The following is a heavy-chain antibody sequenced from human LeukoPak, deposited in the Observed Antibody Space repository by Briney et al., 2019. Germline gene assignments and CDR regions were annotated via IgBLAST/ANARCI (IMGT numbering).Heavy chain of an antibody. CDR2: MNPNSGNT. CDR3: AREMLAYCGGDCYSPVYYYYMDV. Sequence: ASVKVSCKASGYTFTGYYMHWVRQATGQGLEWMGWMNPNSGNTGYAQKFQGRVTMTRNTSISTAYMELSSLRSEDTAVYYCAREMLAYCGGDCYSPVYYYYMDVWGKGTTVTISS. J-gene: IGHJ6*03. D-gene: IGHD2-21*02. V-gene: IGHV1-8*02. CDR1: GYTFTGYY.